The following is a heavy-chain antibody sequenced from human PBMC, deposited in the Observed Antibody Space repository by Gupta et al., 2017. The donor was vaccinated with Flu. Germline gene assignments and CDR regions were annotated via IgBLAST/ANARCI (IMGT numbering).Heavy chain of an antibody. CDR1: Y. V-gene: IGHV1-2*06. D-gene: IGHD2-21*01. Sequence: YLHWVRQTPRQGLEWVGRVNPNTGATDYAQKFQGRVTMSRDTSTATVYMDLSDLTSDDTAVYFCARPHLAGHNWFDPWGQGTLVTVSS. J-gene: IGHJ5*02. CDR3: ARPHLAGHNWFDP. CDR2: VNPNTGAT.